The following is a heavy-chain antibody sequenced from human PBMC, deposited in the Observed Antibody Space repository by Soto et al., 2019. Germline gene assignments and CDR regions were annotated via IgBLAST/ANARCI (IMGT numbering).Heavy chain of an antibody. J-gene: IGHJ6*02. CDR2: ISAYNGNT. CDR1: GYTFTSYG. V-gene: IGHV1-18*01. CDR3: ARDYGDYGPLFYFYGMDV. D-gene: IGHD4-17*01. Sequence: ASVKVSCKASGYTFTSYGISWVRQAPGQGLEWRGWISAYNGNTNYAQTLQGRVTMTTDTSTSTAYLELRSLRSDDTAVYYCARDYGDYGPLFYFYGMDVWGQGTTVTVSS.